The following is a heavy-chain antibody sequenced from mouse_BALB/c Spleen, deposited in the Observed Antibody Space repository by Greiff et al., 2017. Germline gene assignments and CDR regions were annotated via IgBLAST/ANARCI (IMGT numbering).Heavy chain of an antibody. Sequence: VQLQQSGAELVKPGASVKLSCTASGFNIKDTYMHWVKQRPEQGLEWIGRIDPANGNTKYDPKFQGKATITADTSSNTAYLQLSSLTSEDTSVYYCARSVYDGYYWFAYWGQGTLVTVSA. D-gene: IGHD2-3*01. CDR2: IDPANGNT. J-gene: IGHJ3*01. CDR1: GFNIKDTY. V-gene: IGHV14-3*02. CDR3: ARSVYDGYYWFAY.